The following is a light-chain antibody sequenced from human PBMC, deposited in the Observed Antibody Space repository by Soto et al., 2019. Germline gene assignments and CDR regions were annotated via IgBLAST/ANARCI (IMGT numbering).Light chain of an antibody. V-gene: IGLV2-11*01. Sequence: QSALTQPRSVSGSPGQSVTISCTGTSSDVGVYNYVSWYQQHPGKAPKLIIYDVTKRPSGVPDRFSGSKSANTASLIISGLQAADEAEYSCCCCSYADSSSCRVLFGGGTQLTVL. CDR3: CSYADSSSCRVL. CDR1: SSDVGVYNY. CDR2: DVT. J-gene: IGLJ2*01.